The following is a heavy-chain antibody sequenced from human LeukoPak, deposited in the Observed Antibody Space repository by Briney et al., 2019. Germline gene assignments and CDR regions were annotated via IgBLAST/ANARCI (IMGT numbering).Heavy chain of an antibody. J-gene: IGHJ6*02. CDR1: GFTFNSYG. CDR2: IKYDESNE. Sequence: GGSLRLSCAASGFTFNSYGMHWVRQAPGKGLEWVALIKYDESNEYYADSVKGRFTISRDNSKNTLYLQMNSLRAEDTAVYYCARVRWELHYYYYGMDVWGQGTTVTVS. CDR3: ARVRWELHYYYYGMDV. D-gene: IGHD1-26*01. V-gene: IGHV3-33*01.